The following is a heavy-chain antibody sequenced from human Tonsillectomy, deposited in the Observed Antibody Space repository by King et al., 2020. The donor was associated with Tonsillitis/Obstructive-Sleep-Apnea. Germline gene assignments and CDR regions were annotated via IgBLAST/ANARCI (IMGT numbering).Heavy chain of an antibody. CDR1: GYTFTSYY. CDR3: ARDGSVATRPLDY. V-gene: IGHV1-46*01. J-gene: IGHJ4*02. CDR2: INPSGGGT. D-gene: IGHD6-6*01. Sequence: QLVQSGAEVKKPGASVKVSCKASGYTFTSYYIHWVRQAPGQGLEWMGIINPSGGGTSYAQKFQGMVTMTRDTSTSTVYMELSSLRSEETAVYYCARDGSVATRPLDYWGQGTLVTVSS.